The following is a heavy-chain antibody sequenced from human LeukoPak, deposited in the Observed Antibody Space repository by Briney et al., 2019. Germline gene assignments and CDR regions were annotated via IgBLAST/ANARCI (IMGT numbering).Heavy chain of an antibody. CDR3: ARDQTRTAAPRRWFDP. V-gene: IGHV4-59*11. J-gene: IGHJ5*02. CDR1: GDSISSHY. Sequence: SETLSLTCTVSGDSISSHYWSWIRQHPGKGLEWIGYMNYSGITNYNPSLKSRVTISADTSKNQFSLRLTSVSAADTAVYYCARDQTRTAAPRRWFDPWGQGTLVTVSS. CDR2: MNYSGIT. D-gene: IGHD6-6*01.